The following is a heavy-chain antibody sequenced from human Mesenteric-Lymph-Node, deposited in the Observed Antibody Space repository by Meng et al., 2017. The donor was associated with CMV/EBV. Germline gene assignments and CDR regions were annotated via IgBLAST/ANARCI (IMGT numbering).Heavy chain of an antibody. CDR3: AREYSSSSGRSFDY. D-gene: IGHD6-6*01. V-gene: IGHV3-21*01. Sequence: GGSLRLSCTSSGFKFSDYAMSWVRQAPGKGLEWVSYISGMSDYIYYADSVKGRFTISRDNAKNSLNLQMNSLRAEDTAVYYCAREYSSSSGRSFDYWGQGTLVTVSS. J-gene: IGHJ4*02. CDR2: ISGMSDYI. CDR1: GFKFSDYA.